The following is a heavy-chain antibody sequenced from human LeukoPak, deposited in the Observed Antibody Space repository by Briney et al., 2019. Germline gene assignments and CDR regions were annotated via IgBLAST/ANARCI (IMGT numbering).Heavy chain of an antibody. J-gene: IGHJ6*03. D-gene: IGHD6-13*01. Sequence: PRESLRLSCAASGFTFSSYAMSWVHQAPGKGVELDSAINGNGGSSYYAACEKGRFTISVDNSSNTVYLQSNILRAESAAVYECATRAPRLAAAEYSYYYTDVGGEGTTASASS. CDR3: ATRAPRLAAAEYSYYYTDV. V-gene: IGHV3-23*01. CDR2: INGNGGSS. CDR1: GFTFSSYA.